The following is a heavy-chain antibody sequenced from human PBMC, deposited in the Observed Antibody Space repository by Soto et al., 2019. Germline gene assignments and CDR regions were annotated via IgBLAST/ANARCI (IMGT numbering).Heavy chain of an antibody. J-gene: IGHJ6*02. CDR3: ARAGAYYYGSGTDYYYYYGMDV. V-gene: IGHV3-33*01. Sequence: GGSLRLSCAASGFTFSSYGMHWVRQAPGKGLEWVAVIWYDGSNKYYADSVKGRFTISRDNSKNTLYLQMNSLRAEDTAVYYCARAGAYYYGSGTDYYYYYGMDVWGQGTTVTVSS. CDR1: GFTFSSYG. CDR2: IWYDGSNK. D-gene: IGHD3-10*01.